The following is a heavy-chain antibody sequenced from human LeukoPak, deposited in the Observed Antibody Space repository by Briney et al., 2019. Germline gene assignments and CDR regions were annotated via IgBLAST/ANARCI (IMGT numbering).Heavy chain of an antibody. D-gene: IGHD3-22*01. J-gene: IGHJ4*02. V-gene: IGHV1-18*01. Sequence: ASVKVSCKASGYRFTSYAISWVRQAPGQGLEWMGWISAYNGNTNYAQKLQGRVTMTTDTSTSTAYMELRSLRSDDTAVYYCARVSFDYYDSSGYQDDYWGQGTLVTVSS. CDR2: ISAYNGNT. CDR1: GYRFTSYA. CDR3: ARVSFDYYDSSGYQDDY.